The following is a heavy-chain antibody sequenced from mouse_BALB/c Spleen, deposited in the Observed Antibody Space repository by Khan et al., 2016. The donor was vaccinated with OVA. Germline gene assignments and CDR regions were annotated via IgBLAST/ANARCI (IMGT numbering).Heavy chain of an antibody. CDR2: IRSKSDDYVT. CDR3: WILL. Sequence: EVKLEESGGGLVQPGGSMKLSCVASGFTFSNYWMNWVRQSPEKGLEWVAEIRSKSDDYVTHHAEVVKGWLANSRDNSEDIVLLQMNNLRAEVTGIYCGWILLWGQGTTLTVSS. CDR1: GFTFSNYW. V-gene: IGHV6-6*02. J-gene: IGHJ2*01.